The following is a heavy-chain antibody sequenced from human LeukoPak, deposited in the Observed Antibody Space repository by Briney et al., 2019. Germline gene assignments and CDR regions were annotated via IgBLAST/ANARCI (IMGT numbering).Heavy chain of an antibody. CDR1: GASVTSHS. V-gene: IGHV4-59*08. Sequence: SETLSLTCSVSGASVTSHSWSWIRQPPGKGLEYIGYSYYSGSTDYNPSPKSRVTISVDTSKNQFSLMLTSVTAADSAVYYCARQSISSRRAFDIWGQGTMVTVSS. CDR3: ARQSISSRRAFDI. D-gene: IGHD6-6*01. J-gene: IGHJ3*02. CDR2: SYYSGST.